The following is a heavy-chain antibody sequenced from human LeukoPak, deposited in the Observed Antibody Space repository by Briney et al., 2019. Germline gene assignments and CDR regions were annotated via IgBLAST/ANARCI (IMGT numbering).Heavy chain of an antibody. CDR2: INPNSGDT. V-gene: IGHV1-2*02. CDR3: ARICSGGSCYPFDY. CDR1: GYTFTDYY. Sequence: GASVKVSCKASGYTFTDYYMHWVRQTPGQGLEWMGWINPNSGDTNYAQKFQGRVTMTRDTSISTAYMELSRLRSDDTAVYYCARICSGGSCYPFDYWGQGTLVTVSS. D-gene: IGHD2-15*01. J-gene: IGHJ4*02.